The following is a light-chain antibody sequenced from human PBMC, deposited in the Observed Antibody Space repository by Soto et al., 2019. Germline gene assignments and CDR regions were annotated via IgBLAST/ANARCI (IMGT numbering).Light chain of an antibody. CDR1: SSNIGNNA. CDR2: YDD. Sequence: QSVLTQPPSVSEAPRQRVTISCSGSSSNIGNNAVNWYQQLPGKAPKLLIYYDDLLPSGVSDRFSGSKSGTSASLAISGLQSEDEAYYYYAAWDGSLKDVVFGGGTKLTVL. J-gene: IGLJ2*01. V-gene: IGLV1-36*01. CDR3: AAWDGSLKDVV.